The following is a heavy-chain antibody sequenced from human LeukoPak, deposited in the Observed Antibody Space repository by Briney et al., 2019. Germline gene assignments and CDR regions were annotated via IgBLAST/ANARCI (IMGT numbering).Heavy chain of an antibody. CDR1: GYTFTTYG. Sequence: AASVKVSCKASGYTFTTYGVSWVRQAPGQGLEWMGWISTYNGDTNYAQKLQGRVTMTTDTSTSTAYMELRSLRSDDTAVYFCARDLYKGDSSSWSDVFDIWGQGTMVTVSS. CDR2: ISTYNGDT. CDR3: ARDLYKGDSSSWSDVFDI. J-gene: IGHJ3*02. V-gene: IGHV1-18*01. D-gene: IGHD6-13*01.